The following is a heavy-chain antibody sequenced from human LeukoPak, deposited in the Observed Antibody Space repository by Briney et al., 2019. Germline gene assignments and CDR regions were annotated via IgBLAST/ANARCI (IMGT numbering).Heavy chain of an antibody. D-gene: IGHD6-19*01. CDR3: AGTYSSGWYVNFDY. CDR2: ISYSGSTT. CDR1: GGSISSSSVY. V-gene: IGHV4-39*01. Sequence: KTSETLSLTCTVSGGSISSSSVYWGWIRQPPGKGLEWIATISYSGSTTSYNPSLKSRVTISVDTSKNQFSLKLSSVTAADTAVYYCAGTYSSGWYVNFDYWGQGTLVTVSS. J-gene: IGHJ4*02.